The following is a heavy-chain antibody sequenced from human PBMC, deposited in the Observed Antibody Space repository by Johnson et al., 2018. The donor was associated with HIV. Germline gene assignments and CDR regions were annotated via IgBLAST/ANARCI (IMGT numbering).Heavy chain of an antibody. J-gene: IGHJ3*02. CDR3: ARTKGAYDAFDI. D-gene: IGHD2-8*01. CDR1: GFTFSNAW. Sequence: QVQLVESGGGLVNPGGSLRLSCAASGFTFSNAWMSWIRQAPGKGLEWISYMSSSGSTIYHAASVKGRFTISRDNAKNSLYLQMNSLGVEDTALYYCARTKGAYDAFDIWGRGTMVTVSS. CDR2: MSSSGSTI. V-gene: IGHV3-11*01.